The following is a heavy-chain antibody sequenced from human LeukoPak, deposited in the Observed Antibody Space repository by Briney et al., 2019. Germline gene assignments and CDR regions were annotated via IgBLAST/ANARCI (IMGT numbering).Heavy chain of an antibody. D-gene: IGHD3-10*01. CDR1: GGSISSYY. J-gene: IGHJ3*02. CDR3: ASGNYGNPTRLHAFDI. CDR2: IYYSGST. Sequence: SETLSLTCIVSGGSISSYYWSWIRQPPGKGLEWIGYIYYSGSTNYNPSLKSRLTISVDTSKNQFSLKLTSVTVVDTAVYYCASGNYGNPTRLHAFDIWGQGTMVTVSS. V-gene: IGHV4-59*01.